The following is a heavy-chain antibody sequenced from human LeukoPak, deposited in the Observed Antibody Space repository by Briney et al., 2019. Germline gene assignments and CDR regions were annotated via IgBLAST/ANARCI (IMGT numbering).Heavy chain of an antibody. V-gene: IGHV1-2*02. D-gene: IGHD4-23*01. CDR3: ARGYLVGLSGGNSEFGY. CDR2: INPNSGGT. CDR1: GYTFTGYY. J-gene: IGHJ4*02. Sequence: ASVKVSCKASGYTFTGYYMHWVRQAPRQGLEWMGWINPNSGGTNYAQKFQGRVTMTRDTSISTAYMELSRLRSDDTAVYYCARGYLVGLSGGNSEFGYWGQGTLVTVSS.